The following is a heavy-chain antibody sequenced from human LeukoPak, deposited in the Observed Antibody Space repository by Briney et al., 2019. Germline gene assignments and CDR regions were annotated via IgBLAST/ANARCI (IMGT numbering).Heavy chain of an antibody. CDR2: LYHSGST. CDR1: GGSISSGGYS. V-gene: IGHV4-30-2*01. Sequence: PSQTLSLTCAVSGGSISSGGYSWNWIRQPPGKGLEWIGYLYHSGSTYYNPSLKSRVTISVDRSKNQFSLKLSPVTAADTAVYYCASDLGYCSNTSCYTARDYWGQGTLVTVSS. D-gene: IGHD2-2*02. CDR3: ASDLGYCSNTSCYTARDY. J-gene: IGHJ4*02.